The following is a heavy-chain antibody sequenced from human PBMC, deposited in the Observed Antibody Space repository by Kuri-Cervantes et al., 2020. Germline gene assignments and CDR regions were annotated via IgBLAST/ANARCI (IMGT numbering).Heavy chain of an antibody. CDR1: GGSISSYY. J-gene: IGHJ4*02. V-gene: IGHV4-59*13. Sequence: GSLRLSCSVSGGSISSYYWGWIRQPPGKGLEWIGTIYYSGSTYYNPSLKSRVTISVDTSKNQFSLKLSSVTAADTAVYYCARGCSGGWYCFDYWGQGTLVTVSS. CDR3: ARGCSGGWYCFDY. CDR2: IYYSGST. D-gene: IGHD2-15*01.